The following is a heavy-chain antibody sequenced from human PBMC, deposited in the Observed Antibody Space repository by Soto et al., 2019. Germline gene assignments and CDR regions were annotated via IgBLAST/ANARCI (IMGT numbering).Heavy chain of an antibody. CDR1: GFTFSDHY. CDR3: ARGSSRFQDPYYYYAMDV. V-gene: IGHV3-72*01. Sequence: EVQLVESGGGLVQPGGSLRLSCAASGFTFSDHYMDWVRQAPGKGLEWVGRIRDKANSYTTEYAASVKGRFTISRDDSKNSLYLQMNRLQSEDTAVYHCARGSSRFQDPYYYYAMDVWGQGTAVTVSS. J-gene: IGHJ6*02. CDR2: IRDKANSYTT. D-gene: IGHD6-13*01.